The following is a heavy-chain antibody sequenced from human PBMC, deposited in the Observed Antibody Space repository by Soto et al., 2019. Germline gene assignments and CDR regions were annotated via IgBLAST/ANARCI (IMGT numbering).Heavy chain of an antibody. CDR1: GFSFTTYA. Sequence: PGGSLRLSCAASGFSFTTYAMHWVRQAPGKGLEWVAGISYDETYKYYAESVEGRFTISRDNSKNTLYLRMNSLRGDDTAVYHCARDRTGEDPGGWFDPWGQGTLVTVSS. V-gene: IGHV3-30-3*01. CDR3: ARDRTGEDPGGWFDP. D-gene: IGHD3-10*01. J-gene: IGHJ5*02. CDR2: ISYDETYK.